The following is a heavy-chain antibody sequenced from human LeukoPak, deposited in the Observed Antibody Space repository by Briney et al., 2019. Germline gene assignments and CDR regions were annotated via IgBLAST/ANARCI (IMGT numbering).Heavy chain of an antibody. Sequence: GGSLRLSCTASGFIFDTYAFHWVRQAPGKGLEWVAVISYDGSKKYYGDSVKGRFTISRDNSKNTVNLQMNSLRAEDTAIYYCARDVPLMGASKTRYFDYWGQGTLVTVSS. D-gene: IGHD1-26*01. J-gene: IGHJ4*02. CDR3: ARDVPLMGASKTRYFDY. V-gene: IGHV3-30*03. CDR1: GFIFDTYA. CDR2: ISYDGSKK.